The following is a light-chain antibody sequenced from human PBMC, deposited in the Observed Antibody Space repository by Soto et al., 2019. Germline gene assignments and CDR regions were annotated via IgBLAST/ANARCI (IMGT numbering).Light chain of an antibody. Sequence: IRLTRSPTTLSASVGARVTITCRASQNINGWLAWYQRKPRKAPKLLIHKTSNLESGVPLRFSGSGSGTEFTLTISSLQPDDFATYYCQQYKDYWTFGQGTKVDIK. CDR3: QQYKDYWT. J-gene: IGKJ1*01. CDR2: KTS. CDR1: QNINGW. V-gene: IGKV1-5*03.